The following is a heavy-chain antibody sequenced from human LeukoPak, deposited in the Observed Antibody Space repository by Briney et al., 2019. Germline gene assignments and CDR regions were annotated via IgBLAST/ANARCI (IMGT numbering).Heavy chain of an antibody. D-gene: IGHD2-2*01. V-gene: IGHV1-2*02. CDR2: INPNSGGT. CDR3: ARDSCSSSSCYSRPDYYYYYMDV. Sequence: ASVKVSCKASGYTFTGYYMHWVRQAPGQGLEWMGWINPNSGGTNYAQKFQGRLTVTRDTSVSTAYMELSRLSFDDTAIYYCARDSCSSSSCYSRPDYYYYYMDVWGKGTTVTVSS. CDR1: GYTFTGYY. J-gene: IGHJ6*03.